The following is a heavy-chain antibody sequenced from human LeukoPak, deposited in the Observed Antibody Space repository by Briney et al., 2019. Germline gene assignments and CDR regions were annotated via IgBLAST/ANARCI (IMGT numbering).Heavy chain of an antibody. D-gene: IGHD3-10*01. CDR1: GQTFTFYF. CDR3: TRAPNFDSGSYRHFQQ. CDR2: INPKGGTT. V-gene: IGHV1-46*01. J-gene: IGHJ1*01. Sequence: AASAKVSCKAAGQTFTFYFMHWVRQAPGQGFEWMGVINPKGGTTTYAQKFQGRVSMTTDTSTNTVHMELNSLRSDDTAVYYCTRAPNFDSGSYRHFQQWGQGTLVIVS.